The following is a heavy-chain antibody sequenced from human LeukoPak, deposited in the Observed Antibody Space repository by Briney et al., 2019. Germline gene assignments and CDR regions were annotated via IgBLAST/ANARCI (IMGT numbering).Heavy chain of an antibody. CDR3: ARRLVPEYYFDY. J-gene: IGHJ4*02. Sequence: SETLSLTCAVYGGSFSGYYWSWIRQPPGKGLEWIGEINHSGSTNYNPSHKSRVTISVDTSKNQFSLKLSSVTAADTAVYYCARRLVPEYYFDYWGQGTLVTVSS. CDR2: INHSGST. V-gene: IGHV4-34*01. D-gene: IGHD3-9*01. CDR1: GGSFSGYY.